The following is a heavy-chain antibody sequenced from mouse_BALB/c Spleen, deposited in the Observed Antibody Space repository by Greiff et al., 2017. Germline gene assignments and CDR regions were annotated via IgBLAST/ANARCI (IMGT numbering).Heavy chain of an antibody. Sequence: EVKLVESGGGLVQPGGSLKLSCAASGFTFSSYGMSWVRQTPDKRLELVATINSNGGSTYYPDSVKGRFTISRDNAKNTLYLQMSSLKSEDTAMYYCARGDGNYGFAYWGQGTLVTVSA. CDR2: INSNGGST. V-gene: IGHV5-6-3*01. CDR1: GFTFSSYG. J-gene: IGHJ3*01. CDR3: ARGDGNYGFAY. D-gene: IGHD2-1*01.